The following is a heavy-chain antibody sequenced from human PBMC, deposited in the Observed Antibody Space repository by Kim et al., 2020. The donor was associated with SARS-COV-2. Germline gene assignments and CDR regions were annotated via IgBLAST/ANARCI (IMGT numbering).Heavy chain of an antibody. Sequence: YADSVKGRFTIARDNSKNTLYLQMNSLRAEDTAVYYCAKDRLGDSCRGIHYWGQGTLVTVSS. J-gene: IGHJ4*02. CDR3: AKDRLGDSCRGIHY. V-gene: IGHV3-30*02. D-gene: IGHD5-18*01.